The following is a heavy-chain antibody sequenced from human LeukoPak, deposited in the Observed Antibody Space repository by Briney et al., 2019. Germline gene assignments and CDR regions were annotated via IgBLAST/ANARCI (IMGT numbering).Heavy chain of an antibody. J-gene: IGHJ6*03. V-gene: IGHV3-23*01. CDR2: ISGSGGST. D-gene: IGHD2-2*01. CDR3: AKRYCSSTSCYGVRYYYYYMDV. Sequence: GGSPRLSCAASGFTFSSYGMSWVRQAPGKGLEWVSAISGSGGSTYYADSVKGRFTISRDNSKNTLYLQMNSLRAEDTAVYYCAKRYCSSTSCYGVRYYYYYMDVWGKGTTVTISS. CDR1: GFTFSSYG.